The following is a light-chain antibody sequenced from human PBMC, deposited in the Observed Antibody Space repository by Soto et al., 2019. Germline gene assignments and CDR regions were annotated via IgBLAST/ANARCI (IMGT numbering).Light chain of an antibody. V-gene: IGLV2-14*01. Sequence: QSALTQPASVSGSPGQSITISCTGTSSDVGGYNYVSWYQQHPGKAPKLVIYEVTKRPSGVSNRFSGSKSGNTASLTISGLQVEDETDYYCSSYTSTNHVVFGGGTKLTVL. J-gene: IGLJ2*01. CDR3: SSYTSTNHVV. CDR1: SSDVGGYNY. CDR2: EVT.